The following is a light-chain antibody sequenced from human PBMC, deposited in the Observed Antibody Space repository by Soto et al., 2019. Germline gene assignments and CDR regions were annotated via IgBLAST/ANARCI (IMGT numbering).Light chain of an antibody. Sequence: DIQMTQSPSTLSASVGDRVTITCRASQSFASRLAWYQQKPGKAPKLLIYDASTLERGVPSRFSGGGSGAEFTLTISSLQPDDFATYYCQQYNTYPWTFGQGTKVDIK. CDR2: DAS. CDR1: QSFASR. CDR3: QQYNTYPWT. V-gene: IGKV1-5*01. J-gene: IGKJ1*01.